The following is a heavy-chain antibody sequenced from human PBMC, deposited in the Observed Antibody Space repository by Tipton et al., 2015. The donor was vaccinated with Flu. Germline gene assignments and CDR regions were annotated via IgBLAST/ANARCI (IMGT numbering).Heavy chain of an antibody. J-gene: IGHJ4*02. CDR1: GFSFSNYG. CDR2: IWYDGSNK. CDR3: ARDYSHYFDY. Sequence: SLRLSCAVSGFSFSNYGMHWVRQAPGKGLEWVTVIWYDGSNKEYADSVKGRFTISRDNSKNTLYLQMNSLRAEDTAMYYCARDYSHYFDYWGQGTLVTVSS. D-gene: IGHD2-21*01. V-gene: IGHV3-33*01.